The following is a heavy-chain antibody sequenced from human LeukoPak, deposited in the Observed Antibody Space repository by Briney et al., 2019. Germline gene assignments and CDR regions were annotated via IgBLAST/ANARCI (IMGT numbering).Heavy chain of an antibody. Sequence: ASVKVSCKASGYTFTTYYIHWVRQAPGQGLEWMGIINPSDGSTRYAKKFQGRVTVTRDTSTSTVYMELSSLRSEDTAVYYCARAPNGGLPGGYWGQGTLVTVSS. V-gene: IGHV1-46*01. CDR1: GYTFTTYY. D-gene: IGHD7-27*01. J-gene: IGHJ4*02. CDR2: INPSDGST. CDR3: ARAPNGGLPGGY.